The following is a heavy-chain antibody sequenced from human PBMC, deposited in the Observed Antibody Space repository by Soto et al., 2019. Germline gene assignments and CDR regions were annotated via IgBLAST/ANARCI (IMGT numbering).Heavy chain of an antibody. J-gene: IGHJ6*03. CDR2: ISAYNGNT. CDR1: GYTFTSYG. D-gene: IGHD2-15*01. CDR3: AIGGYCSGGSCVHYMDV. V-gene: IGHV1-18*01. Sequence: ASVKVSCKASGYTFTSYGISWVRQAPGQGLEWMGWISAYNGNTNYAQKLQGRVTITTDTSTSTAYMELSSLRSEDTSVYYCAIGGYCSGGSCVHYMDVWGKGTTVTVSS.